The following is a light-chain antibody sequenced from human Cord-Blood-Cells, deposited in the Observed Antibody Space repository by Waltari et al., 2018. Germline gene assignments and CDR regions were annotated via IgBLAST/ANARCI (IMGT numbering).Light chain of an antibody. V-gene: IGKV4-1*01. CDR3: QQYYSTPYT. Sequence: DIVMTHSPTSLAVSLGERAPIPCKSTQSVLYSSNNKNYLAWYQQKPGQPPKLLIYWASTRESGVPDRFSGSGSGTDFTLTISSLQAEDVAVYYCQQYYSTPYTFGQGTKLEIK. CDR2: WAS. J-gene: IGKJ2*01. CDR1: QSVLYSSNNKNY.